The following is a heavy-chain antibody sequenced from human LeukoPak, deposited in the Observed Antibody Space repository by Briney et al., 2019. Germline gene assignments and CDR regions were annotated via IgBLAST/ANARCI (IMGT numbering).Heavy chain of an antibody. CDR1: GGSFSGYY. D-gene: IGHD6-13*01. V-gene: IGHV4-34*01. J-gene: IGHJ4*02. CDR2: INHSGST. CDR3: ARGGHSWGDFDY. Sequence: NPSETLSLTCAVYGGSFSGYYWSWIRQPPGKGLEWIGEINHSGSTNYNPSLKSRVTISVDTSKNQFSLKLSSVTAADTAVHYCARGGHSWGDFDYWGQGTLVTVSS.